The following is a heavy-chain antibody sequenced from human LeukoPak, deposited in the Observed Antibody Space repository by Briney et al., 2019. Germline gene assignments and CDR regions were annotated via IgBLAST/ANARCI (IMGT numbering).Heavy chain of an antibody. J-gene: IGHJ6*02. CDR1: GGSISSYY. V-gene: IGHV4-59*01. CDR2: IYYSGST. D-gene: IGHD2-15*01. Sequence: ASETLSLTCTVSGGSISSYYWSWFRQPPGKGLEWIGYIYYSGSTNYNPSLKSRVTISVDTSKNQFSLKLSSVTAADTAVYYCARVVVVAAGYYYYGMDVWGQGTTVTVSS. CDR3: ARVVVVAAGYYYYGMDV.